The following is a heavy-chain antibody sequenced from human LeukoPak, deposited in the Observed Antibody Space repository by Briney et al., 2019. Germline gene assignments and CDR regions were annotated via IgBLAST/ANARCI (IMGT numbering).Heavy chain of an antibody. J-gene: IGHJ4*02. D-gene: IGHD6-13*01. Sequence: PSETLSLTCTVSGGSISSYYWSWIRQPPGKGLEWIGYIYYSGSTNYNPSLKSRVTISVDTSKNQFSLKLTSVTAADTAVYFCARESGQQGSFDYWGQGTLVTVSS. V-gene: IGHV4-59*01. CDR3: ARESGQQGSFDY. CDR2: IYYSGST. CDR1: GGSISSYY.